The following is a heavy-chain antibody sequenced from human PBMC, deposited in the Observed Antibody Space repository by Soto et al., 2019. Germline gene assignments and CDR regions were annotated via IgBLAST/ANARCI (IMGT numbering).Heavy chain of an antibody. V-gene: IGHV1-69*02. CDR3: ATSYGSVSAHFDT. Sequence: QVQLVQSGAEVTKPGSSVTVSCTASGDTFSRFTLSWVRQAPGQGIEWMGRIIPMLGMSNSALKFQGRVTITADKSTNKVYMHLNSLRSDDTALYDCATSYGSVSAHFDTWGQGTLVTFSS. D-gene: IGHD3-10*01. J-gene: IGHJ4*02. CDR1: GDTFSRFT. CDR2: IIPMLGMS.